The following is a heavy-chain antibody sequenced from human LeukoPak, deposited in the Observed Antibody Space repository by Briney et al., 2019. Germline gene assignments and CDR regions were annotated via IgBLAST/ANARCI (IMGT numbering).Heavy chain of an antibody. CDR1: GGSISSGGYY. J-gene: IGHJ3*02. CDR3: ARGDYYDSSGYTTHAFDI. V-gene: IGHV4-31*03. D-gene: IGHD3-22*01. CDR2: IYYSGST. Sequence: SETLSLTCTVSGGSISSGGYYWSWIRQHPGKGLEWIGYIYYSGSTYYNPSLKSRVTISVDTSKNQFSLKLSSVTAADTAAYYCARGDYYDSSGYTTHAFDIWGQGTMVTVSS.